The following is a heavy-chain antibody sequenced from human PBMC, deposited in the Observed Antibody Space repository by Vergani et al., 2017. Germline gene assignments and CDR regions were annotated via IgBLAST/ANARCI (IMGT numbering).Heavy chain of an antibody. Sequence: QLQLQQSGPGLVKPSETLFLSCTVSAASISSGSYYWGWIRQPPGKSLEWIGSIYYSGLTYYNPSLKSRVAISVHTSKNQFSLKVTSVTAADTAVYFCARQRPGSGWSPGDFDDWGQGILVTVSS. CDR1: AASISSGSYY. D-gene: IGHD6-19*01. CDR2: IYYSGLT. J-gene: IGHJ4*02. V-gene: IGHV4-39*01. CDR3: ARQRPGSGWSPGDFDD.